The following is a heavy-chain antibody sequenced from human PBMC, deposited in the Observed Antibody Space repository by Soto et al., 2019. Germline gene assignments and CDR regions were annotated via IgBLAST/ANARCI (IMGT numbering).Heavy chain of an antibody. CDR3: ARREIQGPIDY. J-gene: IGHJ4*02. CDR1: GYSISSSNW. CDR2: IYYSGTT. V-gene: IGHV4-28*01. Sequence: QVQLQESGPGLVKPSDTLSLTCAVSGYSISSSNWWGWIRQPPGKGLEWIGYIYYSGTTYYNPSLKGRVTMSVDTSKNLFALKLTSVTAVDTAVYYCARREIQGPIDYWGQGTLVTVSS. D-gene: IGHD1-26*01.